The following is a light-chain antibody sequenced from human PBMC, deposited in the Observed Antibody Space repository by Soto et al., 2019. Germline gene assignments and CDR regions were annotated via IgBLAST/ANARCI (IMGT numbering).Light chain of an antibody. CDR2: LGS. J-gene: IGKJ1*01. Sequence: EIVMTQSPLSLPVTPGEPASISCRSSQSLLHSDGYNYLDWYLQRPGQSPQLLICLGSNRASGVPDRFRGSGSGTDCTLTISRVEADDVGVYYCMQALQAPWTFGQGTQVEIK. CDR1: QSLLHSDGYNY. CDR3: MQALQAPWT. V-gene: IGKV2-28*01.